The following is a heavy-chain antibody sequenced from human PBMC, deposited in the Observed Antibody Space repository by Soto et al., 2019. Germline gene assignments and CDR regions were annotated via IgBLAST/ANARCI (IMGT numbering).Heavy chain of an antibody. CDR2: INPSDSFV. J-gene: IGHJ5*01. CDR3: ATQKGDILIHDNYFAS. V-gene: IGHV5-10-1*01. CDR1: GYTFTNYW. D-gene: IGHD3-9*01. Sequence: GESLTISCKGSGYTFTNYWINWVRQMPGKGLEWMGRINPSDSFVNYSPSFQGHVTISADKSISTAFLQWSSLKASDTAMYYCATQKGDILIHDNYFASWGQGTLVTVSS.